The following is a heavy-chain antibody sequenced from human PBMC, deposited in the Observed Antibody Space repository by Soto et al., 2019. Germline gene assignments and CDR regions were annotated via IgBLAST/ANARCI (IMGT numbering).Heavy chain of an antibody. CDR2: INPNSGGT. D-gene: IGHD3-3*01. CDR1: GYTFTGYY. CDR3: ARGYYDFWSGYYVPGPLDRYSYGMDV. Sequence: ALVKVSCKASGYTFTGYYMHWVRQAPGQGLEWMGWINPNSGGTNYAQKFQGWVTMTRDTSISTAYMELSRLRSDDTAVYYCARGYYDFWSGYYVPGPLDRYSYGMDVWGQGTTVTVSS. V-gene: IGHV1-2*04. J-gene: IGHJ6*02.